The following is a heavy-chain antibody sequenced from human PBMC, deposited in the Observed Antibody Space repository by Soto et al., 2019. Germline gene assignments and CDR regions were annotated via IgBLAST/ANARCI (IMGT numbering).Heavy chain of an antibody. CDR1: GDSITAYY. D-gene: IGHD3-10*01. CDR2: IYHNGET. Sequence: QMQLQESGPGLVKPSETLSLICSVSGDSITAYYLSWLRQSPGKELEWIGYIYHNGETNYNPSLXSXVXISXDTSKNQFSLRLSSVTAADTGVYYCARDKGGEFLKGSGMDVWGQGTTVIVSS. CDR3: ARDKGGEFLKGSGMDV. J-gene: IGHJ6*02. V-gene: IGHV4-59*01.